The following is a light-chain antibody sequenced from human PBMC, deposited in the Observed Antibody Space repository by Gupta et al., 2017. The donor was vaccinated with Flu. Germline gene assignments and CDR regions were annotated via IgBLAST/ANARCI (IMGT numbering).Light chain of an antibody. CDR3: ETWDSQIRV. CDR2: IEGGGSY. V-gene: IGLV4-60*03. CDR1: SGHRTHT. J-gene: IGLJ2*01. Sequence: QPGVAQSSSAYDPLGSSVRLTCSLSSGHRTHTIAWHQQQPGKAPRYLMKIEGGGSYNKGSGVSDRFSGSSSGADRFLTISNLHSEDEADYYCETWDSQIRVFGGGTKLTVL.